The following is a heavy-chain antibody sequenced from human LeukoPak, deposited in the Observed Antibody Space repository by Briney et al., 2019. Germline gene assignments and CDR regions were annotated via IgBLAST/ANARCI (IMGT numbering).Heavy chain of an antibody. CDR2: ISFNGSNK. J-gene: IGHJ4*02. CDR1: GFTFSSYG. D-gene: IGHD6-6*01. V-gene: IGHV3-30*18. Sequence: PGGSLRLSCAASGFTFSSYGMHWVRQAPGKGLEWVAVISFNGSNKYYVDSVKGRFTISRDNSKNTLYLQMNSLRAEDTAVYYCANGEKYSSSSGGFDYWGQGTLVTVSS. CDR3: ANGEKYSSSSGGFDY.